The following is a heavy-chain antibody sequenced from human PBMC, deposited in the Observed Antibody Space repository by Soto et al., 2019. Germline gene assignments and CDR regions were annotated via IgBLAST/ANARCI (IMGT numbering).Heavy chain of an antibody. V-gene: IGHV4-34*01. CDR3: ARGGFHPGTYYIFDY. CDR1: GGSFSGYY. D-gene: IGHD3-22*01. CDR2: INHSGTT. J-gene: IGHJ4*02. Sequence: SETLSLTCAVYGGSFSGYYWTWNRQPPGKGLEWIGEINHSGTTTHNPSLKSRVTISVDTSRDQFSLRLSSVTAADTAVYFCARGGFHPGTYYIFDYWGQGALITVS.